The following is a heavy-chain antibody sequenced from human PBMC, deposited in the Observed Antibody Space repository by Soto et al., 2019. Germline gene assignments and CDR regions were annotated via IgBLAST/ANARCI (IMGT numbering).Heavy chain of an antibody. D-gene: IGHD6-19*01. CDR2: XXAXXGXT. J-gene: IGHJ4*02. Sequence: GASVKVSCKASGYTFTSYAIHLVRQAPGQRXEWXXGXXAXXGXTXXXXXXXXRVTITRXTSAXXAYMELSSLRSEDTAVYYCAREITSGWHSVFDYWGQGTLVTVSS. CDR3: AREITSGWHSVFDY. CDR1: GYTFTSYA. V-gene: IGHV1-3*01.